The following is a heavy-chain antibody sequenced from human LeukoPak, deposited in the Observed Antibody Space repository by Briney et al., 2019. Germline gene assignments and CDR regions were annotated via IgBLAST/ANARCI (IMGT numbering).Heavy chain of an antibody. CDR2: IYNGGST. V-gene: IGHV3-53*01. Sequence: GGSLRLSCAASGFTVSSNYMSWVRQAPGKGLEWVSVIYNGGSTYYADPVKGRFTISRDNSKNTLYLQLNSLRAEDTAVYYCARASWSGYYTGVYFDYWGQGTLVTVSS. D-gene: IGHD3-3*01. J-gene: IGHJ4*02. CDR1: GFTVSSNY. CDR3: ARASWSGYYTGVYFDY.